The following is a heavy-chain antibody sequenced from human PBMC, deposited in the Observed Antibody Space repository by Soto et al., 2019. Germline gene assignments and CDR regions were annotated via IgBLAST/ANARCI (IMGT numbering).Heavy chain of an antibody. Sequence: ASVKVSCKASGYTFNNYGISWVRQAPGQGLEWMGWVSPKNGDTNYAQKFRGRVTMTADTSTDTVYLDLRSLRSDDTAVYYCARDYDSRCYNNYYYYGMDVWGQGTTVTVSS. V-gene: IGHV1-18*01. CDR1: GYTFNNYG. CDR2: VSPKNGDT. CDR3: ARDYDSRCYNNYYYYGMDV. J-gene: IGHJ6*02. D-gene: IGHD3-22*01.